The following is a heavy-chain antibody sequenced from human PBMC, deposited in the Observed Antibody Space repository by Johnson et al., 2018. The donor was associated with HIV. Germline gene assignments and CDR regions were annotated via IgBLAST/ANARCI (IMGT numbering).Heavy chain of an antibody. CDR1: GFTFSSYA. J-gene: IGHJ3*02. CDR3: ARDRGYLDAFDI. CDR2: ISYDGSNK. V-gene: IGHV3-30-3*01. D-gene: IGHD3-10*01. Sequence: QVQLVESGEGVVQPGRSLRLSCAASGFTFSSYAMHWVRQAPGKGLEWVAVISYDGSNKYYADSVKGRFTISRDNSKNTLYLQMNSLRAEDTAVFYCARDRGYLDAFDIWGQGKMVTVSS.